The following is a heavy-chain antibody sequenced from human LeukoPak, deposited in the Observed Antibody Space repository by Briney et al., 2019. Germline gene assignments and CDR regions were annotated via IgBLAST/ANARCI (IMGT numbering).Heavy chain of an antibody. J-gene: IGHJ3*02. CDR2: ISYDGTNK. D-gene: IGHD6-19*01. CDR3: AKAYSSGLYTPPTDAFDI. CDR1: GFTFSSYG. Sequence: GGSLRLSCAVSGFTFSSYGMHWVRQAPGKGLEWMAVISYDGTNKYYADSVKGRFTISRDNSKNTLYLQMNSLRAEDTAVYYCAKAYSSGLYTPPTDAFDIWGQGTMVTVSS. V-gene: IGHV3-30*18.